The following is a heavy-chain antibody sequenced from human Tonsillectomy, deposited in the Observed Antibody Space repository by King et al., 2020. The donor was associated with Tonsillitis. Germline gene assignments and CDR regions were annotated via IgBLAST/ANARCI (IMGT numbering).Heavy chain of an antibody. CDR3: ARASRITMVRGVIRGPYFDY. Sequence: QLQESGPGLVKPSETLSLTCTVSGGSISSYYWSWIRQLPGKGLEWIGYIYYSGSTNYNPSLKSRFTISVDTSKNPFSLKLSSVTAADTAVYYCARASRITMVRGVIRGPYFDYWGQGTLVTVSS. CDR2: IYYSGST. CDR1: GGSISSYY. V-gene: IGHV4-59*01. J-gene: IGHJ4*02. D-gene: IGHD3-10*01.